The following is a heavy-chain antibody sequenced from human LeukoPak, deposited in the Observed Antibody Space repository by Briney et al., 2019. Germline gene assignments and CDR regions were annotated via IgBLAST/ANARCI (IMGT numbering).Heavy chain of an antibody. CDR3: ARVTGSWDLRYFDY. CDR2: INPTSGAS. V-gene: IGHV1-2*02. D-gene: IGHD3-9*01. J-gene: IGHJ4*01. Sequence: ASVTVSCQGFGYTFNAYYIHWVRQAPGKGLEWMGWINPTSGASKYTQAFQGRVTMTSDTSSGTAYMEVTSLRSDDTAVYFCARVTGSWDLRYFDYWGQGTQVTVSS. CDR1: GYTFNAYY.